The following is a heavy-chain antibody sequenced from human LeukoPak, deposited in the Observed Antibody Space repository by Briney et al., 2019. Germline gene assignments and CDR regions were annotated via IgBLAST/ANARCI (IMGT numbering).Heavy chain of an antibody. J-gene: IGHJ4*02. CDR3: AGGPIAAAGLNPFDY. V-gene: IGHV4-34*01. CDR1: GGSFSGYY. Sequence: SETLSLTCAVYGGSFSGYYWSWIRQPPEKGLEWIGEINHSGSTNYNPSLKSRVTISVDTSKNQFSLKLSSVTAADTAVYYCAGGPIAAAGLNPFDYWGQGTLVTVSS. CDR2: INHSGST. D-gene: IGHD6-25*01.